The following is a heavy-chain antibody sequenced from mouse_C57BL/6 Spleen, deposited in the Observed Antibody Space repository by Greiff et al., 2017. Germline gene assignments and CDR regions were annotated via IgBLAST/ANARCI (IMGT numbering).Heavy chain of an antibody. CDR1: GYTFTSYW. Sequence: QVQLQQPGAELVKPGASVKLSCKASGYTFTSYWMQWVKQRPGQGLEWIGEIDPSDSYTNYNQKFKGKATLTVDTSSSTAYMQLSSLTSEDSAVYYCARSRGTTVVAPDYWGQGTTLTVSS. J-gene: IGHJ2*01. V-gene: IGHV1-50*01. D-gene: IGHD1-1*01. CDR3: ARSRGTTVVAPDY. CDR2: IDPSDSYT.